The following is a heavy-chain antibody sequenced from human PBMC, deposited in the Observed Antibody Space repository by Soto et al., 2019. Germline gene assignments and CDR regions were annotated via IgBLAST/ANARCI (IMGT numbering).Heavy chain of an antibody. Sequence: SVNVSCKASGVTFTSSAVQWVRQARGQRLEWIGWIVVGSGNTNYAQKFQERVTITRDMSTSTAYMELSSLRSEDTAVYYCAAAKAGYNSRDYYYAMAVCGQGTNVTVSS. J-gene: IGHJ6*02. CDR3: AAAKAGYNSRDYYYAMAV. V-gene: IGHV1-58*01. CDR1: GVTFTSSA. CDR2: IVVGSGNT. D-gene: IGHD5-12*01.